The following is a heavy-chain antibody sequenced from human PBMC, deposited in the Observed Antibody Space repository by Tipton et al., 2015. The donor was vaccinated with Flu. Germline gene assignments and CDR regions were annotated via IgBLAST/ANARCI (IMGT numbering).Heavy chain of an antibody. CDR2: LYNSGSP. V-gene: IGHV4-61*02. CDR1: GDSIGSDYY. D-gene: IGHD2-21*01. J-gene: IGHJ4*02. Sequence: TLSLTCSVSGDSIGSDYYWSWIRQPAGKGLEWIGRLYNSGSPKYNPTLKSRVTISADTSKNQFSLSLSSVTAADTAVYYCASGRRWGSPFDYWGQGTLVTVSS. CDR3: ASGRRWGSPFDY.